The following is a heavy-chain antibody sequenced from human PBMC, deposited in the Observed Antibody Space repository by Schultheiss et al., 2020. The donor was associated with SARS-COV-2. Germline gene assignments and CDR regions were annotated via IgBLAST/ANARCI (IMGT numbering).Heavy chain of an antibody. J-gene: IGHJ4*02. CDR1: GFTFSSYA. CDR2: ISGSGGST. CDR3: AKKGPIVVVIAEYYFDY. D-gene: IGHD2-21*01. Sequence: GGSLRLSCAASGFTFSSYAMSWVRQAPGKGLEWVLAISGSGGSTYYADSVKGRFTISRDNSKNTLYLQMNSLRAEDTAVYYCAKKGPIVVVIAEYYFDYWGQGTLVTVSS. V-gene: IGHV3-23*01.